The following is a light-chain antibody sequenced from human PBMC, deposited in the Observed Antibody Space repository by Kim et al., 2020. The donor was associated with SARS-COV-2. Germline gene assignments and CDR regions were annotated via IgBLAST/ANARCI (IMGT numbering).Light chain of an antibody. CDR3: SSYSSSSTYV. CDR2: DVS. J-gene: IGLJ1*01. Sequence: GQSITISCSGTRSDVGDDNYVSWYQQHPGKAPKLMIYDVSKRPSGVSNRFSGSKSGNTASLTISGLQAEDEADYYCSSYSSSSTYVFGTGTKVTVL. CDR1: RSDVGDDNY. V-gene: IGLV2-14*04.